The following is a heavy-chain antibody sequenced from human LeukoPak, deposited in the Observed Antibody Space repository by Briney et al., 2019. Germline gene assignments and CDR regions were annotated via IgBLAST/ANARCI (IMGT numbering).Heavy chain of an antibody. D-gene: IGHD6-13*01. CDR1: GGSISTYY. J-gene: IGHJ3*02. V-gene: IGHV4-59*01. CDR3: ARDWAPGYAFDI. Sequence: SETLSLTCTVSGGSISTYYWSWIRQPPGKGLEWIEYFYYSGSTNYNPSLKSRVTISVATSKNQFSLKLSSVTAADTAVYYCARDWAPGYAFDIWGQGTMVTVSS. CDR2: FYYSGST.